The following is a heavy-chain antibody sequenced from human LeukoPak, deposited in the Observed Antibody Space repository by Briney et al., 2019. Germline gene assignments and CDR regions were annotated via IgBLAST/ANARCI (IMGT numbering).Heavy chain of an antibody. CDR1: GFTFSSYS. CDR3: ARVEGSNYDFWSGYSLRYNWFDP. V-gene: IGHV3-48*04. Sequence: GGSLRLSCAASGFTFSSYSMNWVRQAPGKGLEWVSYISSSSSTIYYADSVKGRFTISRDNAKNSLYLQMNSLRAEDTAVYYCARVEGSNYDFWSGYSLRYNWFDPWGQGTLVTVSS. J-gene: IGHJ5*02. CDR2: ISSSSSTI. D-gene: IGHD3-3*01.